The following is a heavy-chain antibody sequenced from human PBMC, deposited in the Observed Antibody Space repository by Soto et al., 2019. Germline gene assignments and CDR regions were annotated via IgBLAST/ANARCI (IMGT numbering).Heavy chain of an antibody. V-gene: IGHV3-64*01. J-gene: IGHJ4*02. CDR3: AREGAVAGSWGYFDY. CDR1: GFTFSSYA. Sequence: GGSLRLSCAASGFTFSSYAMHWVRQAPGKGLEYVSAISSNGGSTYYANSVKGRFTISRDNSKNTLYLQMGSLRAEDMAVYYCAREGAVAGSWGYFDYWGQGTLVTVSS. D-gene: IGHD6-19*01. CDR2: ISSNGGST.